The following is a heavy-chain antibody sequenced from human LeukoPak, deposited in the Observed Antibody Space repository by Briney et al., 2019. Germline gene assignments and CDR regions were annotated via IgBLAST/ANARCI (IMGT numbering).Heavy chain of an antibody. J-gene: IGHJ3*02. Sequence: GASVKVSCKASGYTFTGYYMHWMRQAPAQGLEWMGRINPNSGGTNSAQKFQVRVTMTRDTSISTAYMELSRLRSDDTAVYYCARADCSSISCLNAFDIWGQGTMVTVSS. V-gene: IGHV1-2*06. CDR1: GYTFTGYY. D-gene: IGHD2-2*01. CDR2: INPNSGGT. CDR3: ARADCSSISCLNAFDI.